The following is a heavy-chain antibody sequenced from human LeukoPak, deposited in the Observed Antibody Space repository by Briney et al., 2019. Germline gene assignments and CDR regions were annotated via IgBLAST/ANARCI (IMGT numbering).Heavy chain of an antibody. CDR3: ARRYYHFSSGYNLREGYYYYYMDV. CDR2: IYYSGST. Sequence: SETLSLTCTVSGGSISGYYWRWIRQPPGKGLEWIGYIYYSGSTNYNPSLKSRVTISVDTSKNQFSLKLSSVTAADTAVYYCARRYYHFSSGYNLREGYYYYYMDVWGKGTTVTVSS. V-gene: IGHV4-59*08. J-gene: IGHJ6*03. CDR1: GGSISGYY. D-gene: IGHD3-3*01.